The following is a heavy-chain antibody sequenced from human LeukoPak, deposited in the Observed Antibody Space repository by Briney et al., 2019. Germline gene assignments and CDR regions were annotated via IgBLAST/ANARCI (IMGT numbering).Heavy chain of an antibody. Sequence: ASVKVSCKASGYTFTGYYMHWVRQAPGQGLEWMGRINPNSGGTNYAQKFQGRVTMTRDTSISTAYMELRSLRSDDTAVYYCARDFIAVAGQGYWGQGTLVTVSS. D-gene: IGHD6-19*01. CDR3: ARDFIAVAGQGY. CDR2: INPNSGGT. V-gene: IGHV1-2*06. CDR1: GYTFTGYY. J-gene: IGHJ4*02.